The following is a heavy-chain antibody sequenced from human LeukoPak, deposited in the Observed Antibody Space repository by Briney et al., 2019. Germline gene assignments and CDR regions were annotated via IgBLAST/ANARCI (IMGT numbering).Heavy chain of an antibody. J-gene: IGHJ3*02. CDR1: GFTFSDHY. D-gene: IGHD6-6*01. CDR3: ASEYSSSLRAFDI. Sequence: GGSLRLSCEASGFTFSDHYMDWVRQAPGKGLEWVGRTRNKANSYTTEYAASVKGRFTISRDDSKNSLYLQMNSLKTEDTAVYYCASEYSSSLRAFDIWGQGTMVTVSS. CDR2: TRNKANSYTT. V-gene: IGHV3-72*01.